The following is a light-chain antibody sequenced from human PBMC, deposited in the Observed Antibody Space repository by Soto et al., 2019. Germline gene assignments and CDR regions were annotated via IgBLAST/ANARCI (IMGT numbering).Light chain of an antibody. CDR1: QSVRSSY. Sequence: EIVLTQSPGTLSLSPWERATLSCRASQSVRSSYLAWYQQKPGQAPRLLIYGASSRATGIPDRFSGSGSGTDFTLTISRLEPEDFAVYYCQQYGSSLWTFGQGTKVDIK. V-gene: IGKV3-20*01. CDR2: GAS. J-gene: IGKJ1*01. CDR3: QQYGSSLWT.